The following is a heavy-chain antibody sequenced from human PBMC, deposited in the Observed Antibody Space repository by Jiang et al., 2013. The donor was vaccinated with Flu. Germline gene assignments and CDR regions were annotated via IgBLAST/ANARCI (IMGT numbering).Heavy chain of an antibody. V-gene: IGHV4-59*01. D-gene: IGHD5-24*01. Sequence: LLKPSETLSLTCAVYGGSFRSFYWNWVRQTPGRGLEWIGNIYPSGSTNLNPSLRSRVTISVHTSKNEFSLRLNSVTAADTAVYYCARATIHFGMDVWGQGDHGSPSP. J-gene: IGHJ6*02. CDR3: ARATIHFGMDV. CDR1: GGSFRSFY. CDR2: IYPSGST.